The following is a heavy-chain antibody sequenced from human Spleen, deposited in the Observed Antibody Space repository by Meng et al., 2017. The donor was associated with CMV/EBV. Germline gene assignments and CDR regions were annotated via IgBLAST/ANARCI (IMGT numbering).Heavy chain of an antibody. J-gene: IGHJ2*01. D-gene: IGHD6-19*01. CDR1: GFTFSTYA. CDR3: ARDGSSGRLNWYFDL. CDR2: ISGSGGST. Sequence: GESLKISCAASGFTFSTYAMSWVRQAPGKGLEGVSAISGSGGSTYYADSVKGRFIISRDSSKNTLYLQMNSLRAEDTAVYYCARDGSSGRLNWYFDLWGRGTLVTVSS. V-gene: IGHV3-23*01.